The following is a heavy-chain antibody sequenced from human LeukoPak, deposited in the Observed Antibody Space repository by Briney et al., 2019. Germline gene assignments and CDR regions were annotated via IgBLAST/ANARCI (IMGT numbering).Heavy chain of an antibody. J-gene: IGHJ6*02. CDR1: GFTFSSYA. V-gene: IGHV3-30-3*01. CDR2: ISYDGSNK. Sequence: PGGSLRLSCAASGFTFSSYAMHWVRQAPGKGLEWVAVISYDGSNKYYADSVKGRFTISRDNSKNTLYLQMNSLRAEDTAVYYCARDSQVYYDFWSGYDEYYYGMDVWGQGTTVTVSS. D-gene: IGHD3-3*01. CDR3: ARDSQVYYDFWSGYDEYYYGMDV.